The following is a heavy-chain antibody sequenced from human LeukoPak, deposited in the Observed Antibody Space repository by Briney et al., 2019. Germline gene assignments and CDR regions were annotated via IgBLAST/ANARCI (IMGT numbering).Heavy chain of an antibody. V-gene: IGHV5-51*01. D-gene: IGHD5-18*01. CDR1: GYSFTSYW. J-gene: IGHJ4*02. Sequence: GESLTISCKGSGYSFTSYWTTWVGHMPPKGLDWMGFIYPGDSDTRYSPSFEGQVTISADKSISTAYLQWSSLKASDTAMYYCARRDTAMATVDYWGQGTLVTVSS. CDR2: IYPGDSDT. CDR3: ARRDTAMATVDY.